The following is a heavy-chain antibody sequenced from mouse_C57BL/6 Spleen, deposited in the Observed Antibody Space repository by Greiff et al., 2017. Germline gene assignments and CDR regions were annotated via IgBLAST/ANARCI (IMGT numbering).Heavy chain of an antibody. CDR1: GYTFTGYW. CDR2: ILPGSGST. V-gene: IGHV1-9*01. CDR3: ARRDHYYGSSHWYFDV. J-gene: IGHJ1*03. Sequence: QVQLQQSGAELMKPGASVKLSCKATGYTFTGYWIEWVKQRPGHGLEWIGEILPGSGSTNYNEKFKGKATFTADTSSNTAYMQLSSLTTEDSAIYYCARRDHYYGSSHWYFDVWGTGTTVTVSS. D-gene: IGHD1-1*01.